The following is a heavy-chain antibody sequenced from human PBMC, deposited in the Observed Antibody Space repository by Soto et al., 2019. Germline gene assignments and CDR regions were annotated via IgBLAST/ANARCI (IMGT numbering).Heavy chain of an antibody. CDR1: GGSISSYY. V-gene: IGHV4-59*01. CDR3: ARRYGGNFDY. D-gene: IGHD3-16*01. J-gene: IGHJ4*02. CDR2: IYYSGST. Sequence: QVQLQESGPGLVKPSETLSLTCTVSGGSISSYYWSWIRQPPGKGLEWIGYIYYSGSTNYNPPLKSRVTISVDTAKNQFSLKLSSVTAADTAVYYCARRYGGNFDYWGQGTLVTVCS.